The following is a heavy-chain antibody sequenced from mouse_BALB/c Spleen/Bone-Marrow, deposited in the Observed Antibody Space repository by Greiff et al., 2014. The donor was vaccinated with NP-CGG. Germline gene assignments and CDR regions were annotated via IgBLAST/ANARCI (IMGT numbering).Heavy chain of an antibody. D-gene: IGHD1-1*01. V-gene: IGHV14-3*02. J-gene: IGHJ2*01. CDR3: ARYYYGYYLDY. CDR1: GSNIKDTY. CDR2: IDPANGNT. Sequence: VQLQQSGAELVKPGASVKLSCTASGSNIKDTYMHWVKQRPEQGLEWIGRIDPANGNTKYDPKFQGKATITADTSSNTAYLQLSSLTSEDTAVYYCARYYYGYYLDYWGQGTTLTVSS.